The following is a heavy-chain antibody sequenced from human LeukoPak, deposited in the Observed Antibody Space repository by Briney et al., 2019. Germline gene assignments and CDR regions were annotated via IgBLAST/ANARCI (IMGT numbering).Heavy chain of an antibody. CDR1: SGSVSSGSYY. J-gene: IGHJ5*02. CDR3: ASHYYGSGSKNWFGP. Sequence: SETLSLTCTVSSGSVSSGSYYWSWIRQPPGKGLEWIGCIYYSGSTNYNPSLKSRVTISVDTSKNQFSLRLSSVTAADTAVYYCASHYYGSGSKNWFGPWGQGTLVTVSS. V-gene: IGHV4-61*01. D-gene: IGHD3-10*01. CDR2: IYYSGST.